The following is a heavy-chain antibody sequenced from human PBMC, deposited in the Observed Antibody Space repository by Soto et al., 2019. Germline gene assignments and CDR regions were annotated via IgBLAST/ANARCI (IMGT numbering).Heavy chain of an antibody. Sequence: GGSLRLSCAASGFTFSSYSMNWVRQAPGKGLEWVSSISSSSSYIYYADSVKGRFTISRDNAKNSLYLQMNSLRAEDTAVYYCARDSGWRRGPDYCGDGTLVTVSS. CDR3: ARDSGWRRGPDY. D-gene: IGHD6-19*01. CDR2: ISSSSSYI. V-gene: IGHV3-21*01. CDR1: GFTFSSYS. J-gene: IGHJ4*01.